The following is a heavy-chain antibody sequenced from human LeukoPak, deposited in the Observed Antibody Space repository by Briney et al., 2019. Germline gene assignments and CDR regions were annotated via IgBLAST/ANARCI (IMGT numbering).Heavy chain of an antibody. CDR3: ARGPQRTGTIRVSPYNWFDP. CDR2: INPNSGGT. D-gene: IGHD1-1*01. CDR1: GYTFTGYY. V-gene: IGHV1-2*02. Sequence: GASVKVSCKASGYTFTGYYMHWVRQAPGQGLEWMGWINPNSGGTNYAQKFQGRVTMTRDTSISAAYMELSRLRSDDTAVYYCARGPQRTGTIRVSPYNWFDPWGQGTLVTVSS. J-gene: IGHJ5*02.